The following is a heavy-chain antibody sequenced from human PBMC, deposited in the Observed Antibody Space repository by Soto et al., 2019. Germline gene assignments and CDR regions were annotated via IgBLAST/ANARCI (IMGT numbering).Heavy chain of an antibody. V-gene: IGHV4-38-2*02. J-gene: IGHJ4*02. Sequence: SETLSPTCAVSGYSISSGFYWAWIRQPPGKGLESIGSVFHTGRTYDNPSLKSRVTISVDTSKNQFSLKLSSVTAADTAVYFCVREASREGYNSFDHWGQGILVTVSS. CDR3: VREASREGYNSFDH. CDR2: VFHTGRT. D-gene: IGHD5-12*01. CDR1: GYSISSGFY.